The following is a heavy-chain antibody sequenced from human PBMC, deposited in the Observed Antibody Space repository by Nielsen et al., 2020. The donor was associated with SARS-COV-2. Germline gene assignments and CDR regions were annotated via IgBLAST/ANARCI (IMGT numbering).Heavy chain of an antibody. CDR3: ASGGHYGVDY. J-gene: IGHJ4*02. CDR1: GGPISSSNW. Sequence: SETLSLTCAVSGGPISSSNWWSCVRQPAGKGLEWIGEILHTGSTNYNPSLKSRVTISVDKSKNQFSLKLTSVTAADTAVYYCASGGHYGVDYWGQGTLVTVSS. D-gene: IGHD3-16*01. V-gene: IGHV4-4*02. CDR2: ILHTGST.